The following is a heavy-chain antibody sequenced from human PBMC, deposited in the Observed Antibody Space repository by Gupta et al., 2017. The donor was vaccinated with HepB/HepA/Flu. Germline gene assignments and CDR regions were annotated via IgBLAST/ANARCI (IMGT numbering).Heavy chain of an antibody. CDR2: VDGTGQAT. D-gene: IGHD3-10*01. Sequence: EMQLVESGGGLVQPGGSLRLSCTISGFDFRSNGMSWVRRAPGKGPEWVSGVDGTGQATHYAESVKGRFTISRDNSKDTLYLQMNALTVADTATYYCVKDRLWSGGYMDVWGKGTSVTVSS. V-gene: IGHV3-23*04. CDR3: VKDRLWSGGYMDV. CDR1: GFDFRSNG. J-gene: IGHJ6*03.